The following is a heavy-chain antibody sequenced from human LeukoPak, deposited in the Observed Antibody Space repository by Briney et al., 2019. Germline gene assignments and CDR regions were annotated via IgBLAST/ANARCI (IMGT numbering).Heavy chain of an antibody. Sequence: PGESLKISCVVSGYSFSTNMMTWVRQTPGKGLEWVATILPAGKESYRVESVKGRFTVSRDNAKNLLFLQMNSLRADDTAVYYCMSAHGYWGQGTLVTVSS. J-gene: IGHJ4*02. CDR1: GYSFSTNM. CDR3: MSAHGY. V-gene: IGHV3-7*01. CDR2: ILPAGKES.